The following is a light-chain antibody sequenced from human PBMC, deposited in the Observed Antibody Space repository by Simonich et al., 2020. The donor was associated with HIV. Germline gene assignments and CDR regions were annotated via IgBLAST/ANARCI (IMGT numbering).Light chain of an antibody. CDR1: KDIDNY. J-gene: IGKJ2*01. Sequence: DIQMIQSPSSLSASVGDRVTITCQASKDIDNYLNWYQQKPGKAPKLLIYDASSLETGVPSRFSGSGSGTYFTFTISSLQPEDIATYYCQQYDILPYTFGQGTKLEIK. CDR2: DAS. V-gene: IGKV1-33*01. CDR3: QQYDILPYT.